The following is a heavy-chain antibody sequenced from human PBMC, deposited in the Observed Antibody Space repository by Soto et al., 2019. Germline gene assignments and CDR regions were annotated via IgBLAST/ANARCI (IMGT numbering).Heavy chain of an antibody. Sequence: SETMSLTSTVSGGSVRSGLYYWNWIRQPPGKGLEWIGYIYYSGITYYNPSLKSRVTISIDTSKNQFSLKLSSVTAADTAVYYCARVDYVDRGFDPWGQGTLVTVSS. CDR3: ARVDYVDRGFDP. CDR2: IYYSGIT. CDR1: GGSVRSGLYY. D-gene: IGHD4-17*01. V-gene: IGHV4-61*01. J-gene: IGHJ5*02.